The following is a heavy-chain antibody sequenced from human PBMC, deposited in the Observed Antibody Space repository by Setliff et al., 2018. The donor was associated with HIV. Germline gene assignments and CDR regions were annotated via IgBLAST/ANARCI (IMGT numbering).Heavy chain of an antibody. D-gene: IGHD3-22*01. V-gene: IGHV4-59*08. Sequence: SETLSLTCTVSGGSISSYYWTWLRQFPGKGLEWIGFIFYTGSTTYNPSLNSRVTISVDTSKNQFSLKVTSVTAADTAVYYCGRQVPVPGVAVTTIDYWGQGTLVTVSS. CDR2: IFYTGST. J-gene: IGHJ4*02. CDR1: GGSISSYY. CDR3: GRQVPVPGVAVTTIDY.